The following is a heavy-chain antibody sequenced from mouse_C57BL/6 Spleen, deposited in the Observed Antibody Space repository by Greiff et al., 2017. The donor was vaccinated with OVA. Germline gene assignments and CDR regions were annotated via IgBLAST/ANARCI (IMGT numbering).Heavy chain of an antibody. V-gene: IGHV1-76*01. CDR3: ARSQATLFYFDY. CDR2: IYPGSGNT. J-gene: IGHJ2*01. Sequence: VQLQQSGAELVRPGASVKLSCKASGYTFTDYYINWVKQRPGQGLEWIARIYPGSGNTYYNEKFKGKATLTAEKSSSTAYMQLSSLTSEDSAVYFCARSQATLFYFDYWGQGTTLTVSS. D-gene: IGHD3-2*02. CDR1: GYTFTDYY.